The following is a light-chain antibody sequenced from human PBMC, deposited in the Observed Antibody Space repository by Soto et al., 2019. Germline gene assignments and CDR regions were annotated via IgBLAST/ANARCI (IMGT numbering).Light chain of an antibody. CDR1: QSLLHTDGKNY. CDR2: LTS. CDR3: MQALQTIT. J-gene: IGKJ5*01. Sequence: ESASISCRSSQSLLHTDGKNYLDWYVQKPGQSPQLLIYLTSNRASGVPDRFNGSGSGTHFTLRISRVEAEDVGVYYCMQALQTITFGQGTRLEIK. V-gene: IGKV2-28*01.